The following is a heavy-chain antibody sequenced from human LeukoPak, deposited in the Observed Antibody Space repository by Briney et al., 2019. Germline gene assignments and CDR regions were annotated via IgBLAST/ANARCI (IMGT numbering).Heavy chain of an antibody. D-gene: IGHD6-19*01. CDR3: AKDLAVAGTLEYFQH. CDR2: IQSDGNEK. CDR1: GFTFRDYW. J-gene: IGHJ1*01. V-gene: IGHV3-7*03. Sequence: GGSLTLSCGASGFTFRDYWMSWVRQAPGKGLEWVANIQSDGNEKNYIDSVQGRFTISRDNAKTSLYLQMNSLRAEDTAVYYCAKDLAVAGTLEYFQHWGQGTLVTVSS.